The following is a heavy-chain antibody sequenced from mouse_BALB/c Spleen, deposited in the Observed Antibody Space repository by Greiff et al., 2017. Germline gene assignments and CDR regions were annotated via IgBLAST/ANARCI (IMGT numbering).Heavy chain of an antibody. CDR2: ISTYSGNT. Sequence: QVQLQQSGPELVRPGVSVKISCKGSGYTFTDYAMHWVKQSHAKSLEWIGVISTYSGNTNYNQKFKGKATMTVDKSSSTAYMELARLTSEDSAIYYCASPYYYGSSPAWFAYWGQGTLVTVSA. D-gene: IGHD1-1*01. V-gene: IGHV1-67*01. CDR1: GYTFTDYA. J-gene: IGHJ3*01. CDR3: ASPYYYGSSPAWFAY.